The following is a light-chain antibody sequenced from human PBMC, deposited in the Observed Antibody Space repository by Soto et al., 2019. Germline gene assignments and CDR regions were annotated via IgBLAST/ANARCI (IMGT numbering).Light chain of an antibody. CDR2: AAS. J-gene: IGKJ5*01. V-gene: IGKV1-9*01. Sequence: DIQLTQSPSFLSASVGDRATITCRASQDISTYLAWYQQKPGKAPKLLIFAASTLQNGIPSRFSGGGSGTEFTLTITSLQPEDFATYYCQQRKSYPITFGEGTRLEIK. CDR1: QDISTY. CDR3: QQRKSYPIT.